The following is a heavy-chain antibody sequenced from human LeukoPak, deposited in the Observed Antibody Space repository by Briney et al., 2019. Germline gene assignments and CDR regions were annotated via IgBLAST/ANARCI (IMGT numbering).Heavy chain of an antibody. Sequence: PSETLSLTCTVSGGSISSYSWNWIRQPAGNGLEWIGRIYTSGSTKYSPSLKSRVTMSVDTSKNQFSLKLSSVTAADTAVYYCARAKKTYYYDSSGYYYPDAFDIWGQGTTVTVSS. V-gene: IGHV4-4*07. CDR3: ARAKKTYYYDSSGYYYPDAFDI. J-gene: IGHJ3*02. CDR2: IYTSGST. D-gene: IGHD3-22*01. CDR1: GGSISSYS.